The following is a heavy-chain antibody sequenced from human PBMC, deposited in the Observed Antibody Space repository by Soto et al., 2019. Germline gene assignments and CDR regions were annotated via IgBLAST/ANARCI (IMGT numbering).Heavy chain of an antibody. V-gene: IGHV1-69*13. D-gene: IGHD1-1*01. CDR3: AKVGTAGNWFDP. J-gene: IGHJ5*02. Sequence: SVKVSCKASGGTFSSYAISWVRQAPGQGLEWMGGIIPIFGTANYAQKFQGRVTITADESTSTAYMELSSLRSEDTAVYYCAKVGTAGNWFDPWGQGTLVTVSS. CDR1: GGTFSSYA. CDR2: IIPIFGTA.